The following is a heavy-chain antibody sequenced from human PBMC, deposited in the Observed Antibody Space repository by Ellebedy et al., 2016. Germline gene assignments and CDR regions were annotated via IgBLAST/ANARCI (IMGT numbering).Heavy chain of an antibody. CDR3: ARHVVMDVVSGTPRDFYYYALDV. D-gene: IGHD1-7*01. CDR2: IYPRDSDT. J-gene: IGHJ6*02. Sequence: GESLKISXKGFGYSFHTHWIGWLRQMPGKVLETVGIIYPRDSDTGYSPSFKGQVTISADKSTNTAYLQWSGLRASDTAIYYCARHVVMDVVSGTPRDFYYYALDVWGQGTTVTVSS. CDR1: GYSFHTHW. V-gene: IGHV5-51*01.